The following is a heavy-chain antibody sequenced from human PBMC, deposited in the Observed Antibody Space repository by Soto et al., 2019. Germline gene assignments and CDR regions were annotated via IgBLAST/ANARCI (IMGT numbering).Heavy chain of an antibody. V-gene: IGHV3-13*01. D-gene: IGHD4-4*01. CDR1: GFTFSTYD. J-gene: IGHJ6*03. CDR2: IGTGGGT. Sequence: GGSLRLSCAASGFTFSTYDMHWVRQPTGKGLEWVSAIGTGGGTFYSGAVKGRFTISRDNSKNTLYLQMNSLRAEDTAVYYCAKVQPGEQARGARSNYIAPDYYYYMDVWGKGTTVTVSS. CDR3: AKVQPGEQARGARSNYIAPDYYYYMDV.